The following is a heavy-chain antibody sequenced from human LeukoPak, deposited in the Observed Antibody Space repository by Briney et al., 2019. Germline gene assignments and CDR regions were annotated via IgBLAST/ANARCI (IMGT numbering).Heavy chain of an antibody. Sequence: PGGSLRLSCAASGFTFSSYAMSWVRQAPGKGLEWVSAISGSGGSTYYADSVKGRFTISRDNSKNTLYLQMNSLRAEDTAVYCCAITPYGGTVGYFDYWGQGTLVTVSS. V-gene: IGHV3-23*01. J-gene: IGHJ4*02. D-gene: IGHD4/OR15-4a*01. CDR1: GFTFSSYA. CDR3: AITPYGGTVGYFDY. CDR2: ISGSGGST.